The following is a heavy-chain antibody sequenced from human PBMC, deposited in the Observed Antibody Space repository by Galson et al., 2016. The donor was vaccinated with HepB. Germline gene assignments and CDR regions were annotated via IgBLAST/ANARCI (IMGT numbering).Heavy chain of an antibody. J-gene: IGHJ5*02. CDR3: ARESATTGWFDP. CDR1: GGSISSYF. D-gene: IGHD2-8*02. CDR2: IYYSGST. Sequence: ETLSLTCTVSGGSISSYFWSWIRQPPGKGLEWIGYIYYSGSTYYNPSLKSRVTISVDTSKNQFSLKLSSVTAADTAVYYCARESATTGWFDPWGQGTLVTVSS. V-gene: IGHV4-59*12.